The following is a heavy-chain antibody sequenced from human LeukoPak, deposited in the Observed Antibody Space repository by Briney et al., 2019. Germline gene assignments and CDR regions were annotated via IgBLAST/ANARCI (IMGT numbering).Heavy chain of an antibody. CDR1: GGSISSGDYY. V-gene: IGHV4-30-4*08. J-gene: IGHJ5*02. CDR2: IYYSGST. CDR3: ARRRVETQTTDP. Sequence: PSQTLSLTCTVSGGSISSGDYYWSWIRQPPGKGLEWIGYIYYSGSTYYNPSLKSRVTISVDTSKNQFSLKLSSVTAADTAVCYCARRRVETQTTDPWGQGTLVTVSS. D-gene: IGHD1-7*01.